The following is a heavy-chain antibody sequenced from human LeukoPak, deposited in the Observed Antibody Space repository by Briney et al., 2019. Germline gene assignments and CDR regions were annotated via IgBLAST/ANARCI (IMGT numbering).Heavy chain of an antibody. D-gene: IGHD5-18*01. CDR1: GFTFSSSW. CDR2: IREDGSEK. J-gene: IGHJ4*02. CDR3: ARSSGAGYSYGDFDY. V-gene: IGHV3-7*01. Sequence: PGGSLRLSCAASGFTFSSSWMTWVRQAPGKGLEWVASIREDGSEKTSVDSVKGRFTISRDNAKNSLYLQMNSLRAEDTAVYYCARSSGAGYSYGDFDYWGQGTLVTVSS.